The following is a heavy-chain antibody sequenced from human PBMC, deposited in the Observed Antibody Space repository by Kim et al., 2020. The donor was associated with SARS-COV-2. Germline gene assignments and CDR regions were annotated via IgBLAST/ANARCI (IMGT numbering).Heavy chain of an antibody. CDR2: IYSGGNT. Sequence: GGSLRLSCAASGYTVTYSYMGWVRQAPGKGLEWVSSIYSGGNTIYSDAVKGRLIISRDHSTNTLYLQMNNRRAEDTAAFYCATFVFYYDAGYFNH. CDR3: ATFVFYYDAGYFNH. CDR1: GYTVTYSY. V-gene: IGHV3-53*01. D-gene: IGHD3-22*01. J-gene: IGHJ1*01.